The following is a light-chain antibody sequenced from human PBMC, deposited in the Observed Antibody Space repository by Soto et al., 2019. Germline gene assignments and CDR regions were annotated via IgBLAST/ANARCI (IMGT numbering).Light chain of an antibody. V-gene: IGLV1-51*02. Sequence: QSVLTQPPSVSAAPGQKVTISCSGSSSNIGNNYVSWYQQLPGTAPKLLIYENNKRPPGIPDRFSGSKSGTSATLGITGLQTGDEADYYCGTWDSSLSAEVFGGGTKLTVL. J-gene: IGLJ2*01. CDR1: SSNIGNNY. CDR3: GTWDSSLSAEV. CDR2: ENN.